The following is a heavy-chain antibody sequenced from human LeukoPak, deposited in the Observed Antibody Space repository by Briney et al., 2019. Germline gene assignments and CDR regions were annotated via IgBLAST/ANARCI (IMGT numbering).Heavy chain of an antibody. CDR2: ISYDGSNK. Sequence: GGSLRLSCAASGFTFSSYGMHWVRQAPGKGLEWVAVISYDGSNKYYADSVNGRFTISRDNSKNTLYLQMNSLRAEDTAVYYCAKSYSSGWPTPFDYWGQGTLVTVSS. J-gene: IGHJ4*02. CDR1: GFTFSSYG. V-gene: IGHV3-30*18. CDR3: AKSYSSGWPTPFDY. D-gene: IGHD6-19*01.